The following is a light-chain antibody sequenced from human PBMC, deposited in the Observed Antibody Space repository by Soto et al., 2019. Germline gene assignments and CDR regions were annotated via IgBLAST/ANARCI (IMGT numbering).Light chain of an antibody. Sequence: DIQMTQSPSSLSASVGDGVTITCKARQGIKHYLNWYQQKPGKAPNLLIYDTSILETGVPSRFSGSGSGTDFTFTISSLKPEDIATYYCQQYDNLPITFGQGTRLEIK. CDR3: QQYDNLPIT. V-gene: IGKV1-33*01. CDR1: QGIKHY. J-gene: IGKJ5*01. CDR2: DTS.